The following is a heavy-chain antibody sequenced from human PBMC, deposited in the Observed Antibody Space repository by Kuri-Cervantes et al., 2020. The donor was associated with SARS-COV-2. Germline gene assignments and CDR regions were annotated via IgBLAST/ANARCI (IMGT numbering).Heavy chain of an antibody. V-gene: IGHV4-39*01. J-gene: IGHJ4*02. Sequence: GSLRLSCTVSGGSISSSSYYWGWIRQPPGKGLEWIGSIYYSGSTYYNPSLKSQVTISVDTSKNQFSLKLSSVTAADTAVHYCASYHQLLPRRSLDYWGQGTLVTVSS. CDR3: ASYHQLLPRRSLDY. D-gene: IGHD2-2*01. CDR2: IYYSGST. CDR1: GGSISSSSYY.